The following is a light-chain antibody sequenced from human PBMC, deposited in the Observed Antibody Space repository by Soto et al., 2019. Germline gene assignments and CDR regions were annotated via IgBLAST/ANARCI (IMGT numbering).Light chain of an antibody. Sequence: QSALTQPPSASGSPGQSVTISCTGTSSDVGGYNSVSWYQQHPGKAPKLMIYEVTKRPSGVPDRFSGSKSGNTGSLTVSGLQAEDEADYYCSSYAGRNNLVFGGGTKLTVL. CDR3: SSYAGRNNLV. CDR1: SSDVGGYNS. CDR2: EVT. V-gene: IGLV2-8*01. J-gene: IGLJ2*01.